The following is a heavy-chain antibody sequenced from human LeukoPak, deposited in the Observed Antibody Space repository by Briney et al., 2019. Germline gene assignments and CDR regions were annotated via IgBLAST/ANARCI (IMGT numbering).Heavy chain of an antibody. J-gene: IGHJ5*02. CDR1: GYSFTTYW. Sequence: GESLKISCKGSGYSFTTYWIGWVRRMPGKGLEWMGLIYPSDSDTRYSPSFQGQVTISADKSISTAYLQWSSLKASDTAMYYCARWGTSPSWFDPWGQGTLVTVSS. CDR3: ARWGTSPSWFDP. V-gene: IGHV5-51*01. CDR2: IYPSDSDT. D-gene: IGHD3-16*01.